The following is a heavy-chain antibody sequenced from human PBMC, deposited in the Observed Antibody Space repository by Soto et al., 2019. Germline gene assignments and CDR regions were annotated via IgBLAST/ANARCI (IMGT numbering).Heavy chain of an antibody. Sequence: QVQLVESGGGVVQPGRSLRLSCAASGFTFSSYGMHWVRQAPGKRLEWVAVISYDGSNKYYADSVKGRFTISRDNSKNTLYLQMNSLRAEDTAVYYCAKGEDYDFWSTGPYGMDVWGQGTTVTVSS. J-gene: IGHJ6*02. CDR2: ISYDGSNK. CDR3: AKGEDYDFWSTGPYGMDV. CDR1: GFTFSSYG. V-gene: IGHV3-30*18. D-gene: IGHD3-3*01.